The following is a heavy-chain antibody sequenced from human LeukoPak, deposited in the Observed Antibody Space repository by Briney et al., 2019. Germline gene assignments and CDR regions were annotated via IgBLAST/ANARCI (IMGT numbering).Heavy chain of an antibody. J-gene: IGHJ4*02. D-gene: IGHD6-25*01. CDR3: ATSAARAIES. Sequence: GGSLRLSCAASGFTFSSYWMSWVRQAPGKGLECVANIKQDGSEKYYVDSVRGRFALSRDNAKNSLYLQMNSLRVEDTAVYYCATSAARAIESWGQGTLVTVSS. CDR2: IKQDGSEK. CDR1: GFTFSSYW. V-gene: IGHV3-7*01.